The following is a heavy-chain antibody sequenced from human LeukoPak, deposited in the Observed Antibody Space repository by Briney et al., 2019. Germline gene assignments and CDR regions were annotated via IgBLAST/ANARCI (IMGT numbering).Heavy chain of an antibody. Sequence: PGGSLRLSCAASGFTFSSYWMSWVRQAPGKGLEWVANIKQDGSEKYYVVSVKGRFTISRDNAKNSLYLQMNSLRAEDTAVYYCARDFGAVAGVLEYWYFDLWGRGTLVTVSS. CDR1: GFTFSSYW. J-gene: IGHJ2*01. V-gene: IGHV3-7*04. CDR3: ARDFGAVAGVLEYWYFDL. CDR2: IKQDGSEK. D-gene: IGHD6-19*01.